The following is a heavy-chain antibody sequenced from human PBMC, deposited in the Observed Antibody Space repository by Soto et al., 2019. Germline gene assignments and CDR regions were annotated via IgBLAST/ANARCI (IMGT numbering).Heavy chain of an antibody. CDR2: INNSGGNT. D-gene: IGHD6-19*01. J-gene: IGHJ4*02. V-gene: IGHV3-23*01. CDR3: AIQQRDSSRWYKYFDF. Sequence: PGGSLRLSCAASGFTFSHDAMSWVRQAPGKGLEWVSSINNSGGNTYYADSVKGRFTISRDNSKNTLYLQMNSLRAEDTAVYYCAIQQRDSSRWYKYFDFWGQGTLVTVSS. CDR1: GFTFSHDA.